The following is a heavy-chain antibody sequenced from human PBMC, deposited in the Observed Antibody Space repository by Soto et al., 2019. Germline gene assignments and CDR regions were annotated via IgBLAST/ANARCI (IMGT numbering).Heavy chain of an antibody. J-gene: IGHJ6*02. CDR2: IYPGDSDT. D-gene: IGHD6-6*01. V-gene: IGHV5-51*01. Sequence: GESLKLSCKGSGYSFTSYWIGWVRQMPGKGLEWMEIIYPGDSDTRYSPSFQGQVTISADKSISTAYLQWSSLKASDTAMYYCARQGSSLYYGMDVWGQGTTVTVSS. CDR3: ARQGSSLYYGMDV. CDR1: GYSFTSYW.